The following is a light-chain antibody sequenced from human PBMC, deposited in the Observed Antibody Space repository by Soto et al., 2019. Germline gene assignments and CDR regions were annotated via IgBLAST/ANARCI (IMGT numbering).Light chain of an antibody. V-gene: IGLV2-23*02. J-gene: IGLJ2*01. CDR2: EVS. CDR1: SSDVGNYNL. Sequence: QSALTQPASVSGSPGQSITISCTGTSSDVGNYNLVSWYQQHPGKAPKLMIYEVSKRPSGVSNRFSGSKSGNTASLTISGLQAEDEADYYCCSYAGSRMVFRGGTQLTVL. CDR3: CSYAGSRMV.